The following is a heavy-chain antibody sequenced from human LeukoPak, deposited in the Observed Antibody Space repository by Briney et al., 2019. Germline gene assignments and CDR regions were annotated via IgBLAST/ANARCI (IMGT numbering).Heavy chain of an antibody. Sequence: VPVPRQASGSSFTGYSLHWVRHAPAHGLAWLAWINPHCGVAHYAQKFQGRVTMTRDTSIGTAFMKRSRLISDRTAVYYCARDTTSAASLYSVLVTGVEAVVRHLDPWGQGTLITVSS. CDR1: GSSFTGYS. J-gene: IGHJ5*02. CDR2: INPHCGVA. V-gene: IGHV1-2*02. D-gene: IGHD2-8*02. CDR3: ARDTTSAASLYSVLVTGVEAVVRHLDP.